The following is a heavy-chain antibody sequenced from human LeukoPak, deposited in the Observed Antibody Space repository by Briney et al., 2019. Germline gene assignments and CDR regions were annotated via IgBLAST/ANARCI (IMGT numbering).Heavy chain of an antibody. D-gene: IGHD5-18*01. CDR2: IIPIFGTA. V-gene: IGHV1-69*06. J-gene: IGHJ3*02. Sequence: ASVKVSCKASGGTFSSYAISWVRQAPGQGLEWMGGIIPIFGTANYAQKFQGRVTITADKSTSTAYMELSSLRSKDTAVYYCASPRRDTAMARAFDIWGQGTMVTVSS. CDR1: GGTFSSYA. CDR3: ASPRRDTAMARAFDI.